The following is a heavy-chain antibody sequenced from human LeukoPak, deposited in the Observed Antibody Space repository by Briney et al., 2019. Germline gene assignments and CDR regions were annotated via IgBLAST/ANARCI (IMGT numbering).Heavy chain of an antibody. J-gene: IGHJ5*02. V-gene: IGHV1-2*02. CDR2: INPNSGGT. Sequence: GASVKVSCKASGYTVTGYYIHWVRQAPGQGLEWLGWINPNSGGTNYAQKFQGRVTKTRDTSISTAYMELSRLRSDDTAVYYCARGVRFRGFDPWGQGTLVTVSS. CDR3: ARGVRFRGFDP. CDR1: GYTVTGYY. D-gene: IGHD3-10*01.